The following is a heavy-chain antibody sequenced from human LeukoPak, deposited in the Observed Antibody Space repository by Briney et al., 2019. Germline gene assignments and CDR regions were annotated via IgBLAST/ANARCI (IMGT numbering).Heavy chain of an antibody. D-gene: IGHD3-22*01. J-gene: IGHJ4*02. CDR3: ARVGTRRLSDSSGYSPWIGADDY. CDR2: IIPIFGTA. Sequence: SVKVSCKASGGTFSSYAISWVRQAPGQGLEWMGGIIPIFGTANYAQKFQGRVTITADESTSTAYMELSSLRSEDTAVYYCARVGTRRLSDSSGYSPWIGADDYWGQGTLVTVSS. CDR1: GGTFSSYA. V-gene: IGHV1-69*13.